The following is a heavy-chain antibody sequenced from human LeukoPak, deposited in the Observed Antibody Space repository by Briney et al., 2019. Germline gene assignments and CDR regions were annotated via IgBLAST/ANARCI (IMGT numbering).Heavy chain of an antibody. Sequence: SETLSLTCTVSGGSISSYYWSWIRQPPGKGLEWIGYIYYSGSTNYNPSLKSRVTISVDTSKNQFSLKLSSVTAADTAVYYCARFNYDYVWGSYSPIDSWGQGTLVTVSS. D-gene: IGHD3-16*01. CDR2: IYYSGST. CDR3: ARFNYDYVWGSYSPIDS. J-gene: IGHJ4*02. V-gene: IGHV4-59*01. CDR1: GGSISSYY.